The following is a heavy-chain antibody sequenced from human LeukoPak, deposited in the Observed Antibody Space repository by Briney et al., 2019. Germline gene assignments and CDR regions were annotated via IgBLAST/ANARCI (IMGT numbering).Heavy chain of an antibody. J-gene: IGHJ4*02. V-gene: IGHV3-21*01. Sequence: GGSLRLSCAASGFTFSSYSMNWVRQPPGKGLEWVSSISSSSSNIYYAYSVRGLFTFSNNTAKNSLYLQMNSLRGEDTAVYYCARDPYYYGSGSRSTFVCWGEGNLVTVSS. D-gene: IGHD3-10*01. CDR1: GFTFSSYS. CDR2: ISSSSSNI. CDR3: ARDPYYYGSGSRSTFVC.